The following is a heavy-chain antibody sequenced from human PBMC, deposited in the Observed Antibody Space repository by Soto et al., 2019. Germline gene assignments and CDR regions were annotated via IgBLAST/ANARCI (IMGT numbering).Heavy chain of an antibody. CDR3: AREGSPGDDPYYYYYGMDV. J-gene: IGHJ6*02. D-gene: IGHD3-10*01. V-gene: IGHV3-33*01. Sequence: PGGSLRLSCAASGFTFSSYGMHWVRQAPGKGLEWVAVIWYDGSNKYYADSVKGRFTISRDNSKNTLYLQMNSLRAEDTAVYYCAREGSPGDDPYYYYYGMDVWGQGTTVTVSS. CDR1: GFTFSSYG. CDR2: IWYDGSNK.